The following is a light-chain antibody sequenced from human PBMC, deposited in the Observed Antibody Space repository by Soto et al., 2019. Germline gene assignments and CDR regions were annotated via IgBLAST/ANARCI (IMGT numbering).Light chain of an antibody. CDR2: DAS. CDR3: QQRSNWPWT. CDR1: QSVSSY. J-gene: IGKJ1*01. V-gene: IGKV3-11*01. Sequence: EIVLTQSPATLSLSPGERATRSCRASQSVSSYLLWYQQKPGQSPRLLIYDASNRATGIPARFSGSGSGTDFTLTISSLEPEDFAVYYCQQRSNWPWTFGQGINVEIK.